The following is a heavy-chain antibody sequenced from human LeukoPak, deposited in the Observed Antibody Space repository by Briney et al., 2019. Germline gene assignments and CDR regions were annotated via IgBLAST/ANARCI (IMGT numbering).Heavy chain of an antibody. V-gene: IGHV3-23*01. Sequence: TGGSLRLSCAASEFTFSSYGMSWVRQAPGKGLEWVSSISGSGGSTQYADSVKGRFTISRDNAKNTLFLQMNSLRAEDSAVYYCAGGSTLDRGLVYYWGQGTLLTVSS. CDR1: EFTFSSYG. J-gene: IGHJ4*02. CDR2: ISGSGGST. CDR3: AGGSTLDRGLVYY. D-gene: IGHD3-10*01.